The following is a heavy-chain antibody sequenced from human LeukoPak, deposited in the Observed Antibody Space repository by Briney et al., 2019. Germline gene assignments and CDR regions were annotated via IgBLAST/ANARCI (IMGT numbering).Heavy chain of an antibody. CDR1: GFSLSTSGMC. J-gene: IGHJ4*02. Sequence: SGPALVKPTQTLTLTCTFSGFSLSTSGMCVSWIRQPPGKALEWLALIDWDDDKYYSTSLKTRLTISKDTSKNQVVLTMTNMDPVDTPTYYCARGTYYDILTGYGYWGQGPLVTVSS. CDR2: IDWDDDK. V-gene: IGHV2-70*01. CDR3: ARGTYYDILTGYGY. D-gene: IGHD3-9*01.